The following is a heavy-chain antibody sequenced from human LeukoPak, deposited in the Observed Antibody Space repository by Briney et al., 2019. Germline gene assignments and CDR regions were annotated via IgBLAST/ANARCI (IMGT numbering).Heavy chain of an antibody. CDR1: GFTFNSYW. Sequence: VGSLRLSCEASGFTFNSYWMSWVRQAPGKGLEWVADINEDGSTIYYVNSVKGRFTISRDNAKNSLSLQLNTLRAEDRAVYYCARWSYVSGTWFLDSWGQGDLVTVSS. V-gene: IGHV3-7*05. CDR3: ARWSYVSGTWFLDS. CDR2: INEDGSTI. D-gene: IGHD3-10*01. J-gene: IGHJ4*02.